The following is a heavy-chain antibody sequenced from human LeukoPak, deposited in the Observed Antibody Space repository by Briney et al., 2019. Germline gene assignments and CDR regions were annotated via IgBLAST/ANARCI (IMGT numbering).Heavy chain of an antibody. J-gene: IGHJ4*02. CDR3: ARDKGGYNYEYYFDS. CDR1: GFTFSSYS. D-gene: IGHD5-18*01. V-gene: IGHV3-21*01. Sequence: PGGSLRLSCAASGFTFSSYSMNWVRHAPGKGLEWVASISTGSSYKYYADLVMGRFTISRDNAENSLYLQMNSLRAEDTAVYFCARDKGGYNYEYYFDSWGQGALVTVSS. CDR2: ISTGSSYK.